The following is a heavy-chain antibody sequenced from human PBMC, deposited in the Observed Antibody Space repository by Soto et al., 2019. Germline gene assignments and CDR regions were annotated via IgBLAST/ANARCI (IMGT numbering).Heavy chain of an antibody. CDR1: GYTFTSYG. V-gene: IGHV1-18*04. Sequence: QVQLVQSGAEVKKPGASVKVSCKASGYTFTSYGISWVRQAPGQGLEWMGWISAYNGHTNYAQTLQGRVTMTTDTSTSTAYMELRSLRSDDTAVYYCARDRELSFLQQSTGDYWGQGTLVTVSS. CDR3: ARDRELSFLQQSTGDY. CDR2: ISAYNGHT. J-gene: IGHJ4*02. D-gene: IGHD3-16*02.